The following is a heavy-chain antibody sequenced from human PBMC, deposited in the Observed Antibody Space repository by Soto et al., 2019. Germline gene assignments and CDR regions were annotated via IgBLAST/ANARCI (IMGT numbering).Heavy chain of an antibody. CDR2: IYYRGNT. Sequence: QLQESGPGLVKPSETLSLTCSVSGDSINSDKYYWGWIRQPPGKGLEWIGSIYYRGNTYYNPSLQTQVTISLDQSKGQFSLRLHSVTAADSAVYFCVRLEGLATISYYFDFWGQGAQVTVSS. J-gene: IGHJ4*02. V-gene: IGHV4-39*01. CDR3: VRLEGLATISYYFDF. D-gene: IGHD3-9*01. CDR1: GDSINSDKYY.